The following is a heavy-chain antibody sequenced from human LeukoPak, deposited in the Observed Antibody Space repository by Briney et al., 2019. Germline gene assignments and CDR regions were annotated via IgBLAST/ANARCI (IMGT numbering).Heavy chain of an antibody. D-gene: IGHD2-2*01. CDR2: ISHDERTK. Sequence: GGSLRLSCAASGFTFSTHAMHWVRQAPDKGLQWVAVISHDERTKSYADSVKGRFTISRDNPKNTLYLQMNSLRAEDMAVYYCARSGGPFLVVPSAGDDYFDYWGQGTLVTVSS. CDR3: ARSGGPFLVVPSAGDDYFDY. V-gene: IGHV3-30*04. CDR1: GFTFSTHA. J-gene: IGHJ4*02.